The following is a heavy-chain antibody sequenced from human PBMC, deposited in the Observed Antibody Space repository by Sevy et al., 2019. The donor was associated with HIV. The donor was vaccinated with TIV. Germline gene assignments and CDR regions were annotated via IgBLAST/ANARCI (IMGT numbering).Heavy chain of an antibody. CDR3: AKDISAYSSGWNFDY. CDR2: ISWDGGST. V-gene: IGHV3-43*01. Sequence: GGSLRLSCAASGFTFDDYTMHWVRQAPGKGLEWVSLISWDGGSTYYADSVKGRFTISRDNSKNSLYLQMNSLRTEDTALYYCAKDISAYSSGWNFDYWGQGTLVTVSS. D-gene: IGHD6-19*01. J-gene: IGHJ4*02. CDR1: GFTFDDYT.